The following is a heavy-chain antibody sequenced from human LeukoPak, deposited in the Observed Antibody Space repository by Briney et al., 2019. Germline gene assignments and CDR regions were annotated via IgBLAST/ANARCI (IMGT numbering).Heavy chain of an antibody. CDR3: AREYASGWYSYFDY. V-gene: IGHV3-21*01. Sequence: GSLRLCCIASGFNFSTFNMHWVRQAPGKGLEWVSSISWTSSKINYADSVKGRFTVSRDNAKRSLHLQMNSLRGEDTAVYYCAREYASGWYSYFDYWGQGTLVTVSS. J-gene: IGHJ4*02. CDR1: GFNFSTFN. CDR2: ISWTSSKI. D-gene: IGHD6-19*01.